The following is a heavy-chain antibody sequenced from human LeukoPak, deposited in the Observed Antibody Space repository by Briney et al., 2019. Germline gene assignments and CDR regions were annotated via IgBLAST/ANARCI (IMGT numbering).Heavy chain of an antibody. J-gene: IGHJ4*02. D-gene: IGHD3-9*01. Sequence: GGSLRLSCAASGFTFSSYSMNWVRQAPGKGLEWVSSISSSSSYIYYADSVKGRFTISRDNAKNSLYLQMNSLRAEDTAVYYCARDLVVQYYDILTSPAPADYWGQGTLVTVSS. CDR2: ISSSSSYI. CDR1: GFTFSSYS. CDR3: ARDLVVQYYDILTSPAPADY. V-gene: IGHV3-21*01.